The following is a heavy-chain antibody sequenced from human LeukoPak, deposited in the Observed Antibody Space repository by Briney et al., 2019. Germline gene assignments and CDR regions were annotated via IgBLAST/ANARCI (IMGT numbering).Heavy chain of an antibody. CDR2: IYYSGST. CDR1: GGSISSSSYY. CDR3: AREYDFRGDDAFDI. J-gene: IGHJ3*02. Sequence: SETLSLTCTVSGGSISSSSYYWGWIRQPPGKGLEWIGSIYYSGSTYYNPSLKSRVTISVDTSKNQFSLKLSSVTAADAAVYYCAREYDFRGDDAFDIWGQGTMVTVSS. V-gene: IGHV4-39*07. D-gene: IGHD3-3*01.